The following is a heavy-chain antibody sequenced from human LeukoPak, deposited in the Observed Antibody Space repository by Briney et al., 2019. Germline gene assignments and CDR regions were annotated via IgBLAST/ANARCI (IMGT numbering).Heavy chain of an antibody. D-gene: IGHD6-19*01. Sequence: SQTLSLTCAISGDSVSSNSAAWNWIRQSPSRGLEWLGRSYYRSKWYNDYAVSVKSRITINPDTSKNQFSLQLNSVTPEDTAVYYCARDTVAGTVWDPDAFDIWGQGTMVTVSS. CDR2: SYYRSKWYN. CDR3: ARDTVAGTVWDPDAFDI. V-gene: IGHV6-1*01. CDR1: GDSVSSNSAA. J-gene: IGHJ3*02.